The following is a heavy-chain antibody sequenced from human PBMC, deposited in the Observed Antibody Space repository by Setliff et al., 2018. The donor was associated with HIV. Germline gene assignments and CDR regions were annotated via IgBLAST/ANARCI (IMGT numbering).Heavy chain of an antibody. Sequence: ASVKVSCKASGNTFSSYAISWVRQAPGQGLEWMGRISAYNGNTDHAQRLQGRVTMTTDTSTRTAYMELRSLRSDDTAVYYCARAAAAGPWRKLDYWGQGTLVTVSS. V-gene: IGHV1-18*01. D-gene: IGHD6-25*01. J-gene: IGHJ4*02. CDR1: GNTFSSYA. CDR2: ISAYNGNT. CDR3: ARAAAAGPWRKLDY.